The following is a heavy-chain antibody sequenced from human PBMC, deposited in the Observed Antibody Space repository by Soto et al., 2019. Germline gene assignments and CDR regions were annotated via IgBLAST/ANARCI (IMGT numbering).Heavy chain of an antibody. CDR2: IIPILGIA. Sequence: SVKVSCKASGGTFSSYTISWVRQAPGQGLEWMGRIIPILGIANYAQKLQGRVTITADKSTSTAYMELSSLRSEDTAVYYCARGADCSGGSCYPYYYYYMDVWGKGTTVTVSS. CDR3: ARGADCSGGSCYPYYYYYMDV. J-gene: IGHJ6*03. D-gene: IGHD2-15*01. CDR1: GGTFSSYT. V-gene: IGHV1-69*02.